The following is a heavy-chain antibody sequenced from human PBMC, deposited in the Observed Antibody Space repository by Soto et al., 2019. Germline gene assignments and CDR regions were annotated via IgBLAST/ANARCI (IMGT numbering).Heavy chain of an antibody. CDR1: GGSISSYY. CDR3: ARAAGYYYGSGSAPNWFDP. D-gene: IGHD3-10*01. V-gene: IGHV4-59*01. CDR2: IYYSGST. J-gene: IGHJ5*02. Sequence: SETLSLTCTVSGGSISSYYWSWIRQPPGKGLEWIGYIYYSGSTNYNPSLKSRVTISVDTSKNQFSLKLSSVTAADTAVYYCARAAGYYYGSGSAPNWFDPWGQGTLVTVSS.